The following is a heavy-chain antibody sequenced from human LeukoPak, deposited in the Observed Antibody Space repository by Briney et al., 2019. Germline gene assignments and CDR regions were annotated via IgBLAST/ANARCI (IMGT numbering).Heavy chain of an antibody. CDR1: GFTFSSYA. J-gene: IGHJ4*02. V-gene: IGHV3-30-3*01. Sequence: GRSLRLSCAASGFTFSSYAMHWVRHAPRKGLEGVAVISYDGSNKYYADSVKGRFTISRDNSKNTLYLQMNSLRAEDTAVYYCARDLFEDYYDSSGYYAPFGYWGQGTLVTVSS. CDR3: ARDLFEDYYDSSGYYAPFGY. D-gene: IGHD3-22*01. CDR2: ISYDGSNK.